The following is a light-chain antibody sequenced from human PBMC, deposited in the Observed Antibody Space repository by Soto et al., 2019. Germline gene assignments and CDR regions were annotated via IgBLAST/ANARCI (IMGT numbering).Light chain of an antibody. CDR1: SNDVGGYNY. V-gene: IGLV2-14*01. Sequence: QSALTQPSSVSGSPGQSITISCTGTSNDVGGYNYFSWYQQHPGKAPKLIIYDVSNRPSGVSNRFSGSNSGNTASLTISGLQAEDEADYYCSSYTSSSTYVVFGGGTKLTVL. J-gene: IGLJ2*01. CDR2: DVS. CDR3: SSYTSSSTYVV.